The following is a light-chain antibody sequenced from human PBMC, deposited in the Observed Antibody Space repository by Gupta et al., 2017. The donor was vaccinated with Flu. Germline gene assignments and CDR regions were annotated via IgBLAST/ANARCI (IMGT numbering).Light chain of an antibody. CDR2: SGY. V-gene: IGKV1-39*01. Sequence: IDMTQSPPSLSASVGDTVTITCRASHTLMTFLNWYQHKPGTAPRLLIYSGYTLQSGVPSRFSGSGSGTDFTLTANKLQPEDSATYYCQQSDSAPRTFGPGTRVEVK. CDR1: HTLMTF. CDR3: QQSDSAPRT. J-gene: IGKJ1*01.